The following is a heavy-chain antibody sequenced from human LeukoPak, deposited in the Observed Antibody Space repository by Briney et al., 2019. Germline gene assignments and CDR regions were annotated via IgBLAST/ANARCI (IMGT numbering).Heavy chain of an antibody. CDR3: ARSLPYGTTWYGRSDF. Sequence: GGSLRLSCAASGFPFNGYWMTWVRQAPGKGLEWVANIRQDGDTKYYVDSVKGRFTISRDNAMNSLYLQMNSLRAEDTAIYYCARSLPYGTTWYGRSDFWGQGTLVTVSS. D-gene: IGHD6-13*01. CDR1: GFPFNGYW. J-gene: IGHJ4*02. V-gene: IGHV3-7*03. CDR2: IRQDGDTK.